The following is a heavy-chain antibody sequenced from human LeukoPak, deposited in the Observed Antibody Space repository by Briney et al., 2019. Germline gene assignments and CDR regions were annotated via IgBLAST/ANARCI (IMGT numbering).Heavy chain of an antibody. CDR3: ARGSSNWPARFDY. J-gene: IGHJ4*02. D-gene: IGHD6-13*01. V-gene: IGHV4-59*01. Sequence: SETLSLTCTVSGDSISTYYWSWIRQPPGKGLEWIGYISYSGSTNYNPSLKSRVTMSVDTSKNQFSVRLSSVTAADTAVYYCARGSSNWPARFDYWGQGTLVTASS. CDR1: GDSISTYY. CDR2: ISYSGST.